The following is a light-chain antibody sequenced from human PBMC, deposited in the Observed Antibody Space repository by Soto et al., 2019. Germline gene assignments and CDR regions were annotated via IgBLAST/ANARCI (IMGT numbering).Light chain of an antibody. V-gene: IGLV1-40*01. CDR2: ANN. CDR3: QSYDSSLSGYVV. J-gene: IGLJ2*01. CDR1: SSNIGAGYD. Sequence: QSVLTQPPSVSGAPGQRVTISCTGSSSNIGAGYDVYWYQQLPGTAPKLLIYANNNRPLGVPDRFSGSKSGTSASLAITGLQAEDEADYYCQSYDSSLSGYVVFGGGTQLTVL.